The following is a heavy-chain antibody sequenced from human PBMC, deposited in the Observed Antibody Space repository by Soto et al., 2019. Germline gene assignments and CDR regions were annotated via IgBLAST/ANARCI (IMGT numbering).Heavy chain of an antibody. Sequence: QVQLQESGPGLVKPSQTLSLTCTVSGGSISGGGYYWSWIRQHPGKGLEWIGYIYYSGSTYYNPSLKSRVTISVDTSKNQFSLKLSSVTAADTAVYYCARDALSVVNPWGYRDIWYFDLWGRGTLVTVSS. CDR3: ARDALSVVNPWGYRDIWYFDL. J-gene: IGHJ2*01. CDR2: IYYSGST. D-gene: IGHD2-15*01. CDR1: GGSISGGGYY. V-gene: IGHV4-31*03.